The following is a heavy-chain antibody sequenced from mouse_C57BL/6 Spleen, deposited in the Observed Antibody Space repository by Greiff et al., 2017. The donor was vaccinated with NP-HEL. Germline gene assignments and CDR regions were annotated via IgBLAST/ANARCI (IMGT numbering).Heavy chain of an antibody. J-gene: IGHJ2*01. CDR1: GFTFSSYA. Sequence: EVKLMESGEGLVKPGGSLKLSCAASGFTFSSYAMSWVRQTPAKRLEWVAYISSGGDYIYYADTVKGRFTISRDNARNTLYLQMSSLKAEDTAMYYCTRESWDGGLDYWGQGTTLTVSS. D-gene: IGHD4-1*01. V-gene: IGHV5-9-1*02. CDR2: ISSGGDYI. CDR3: TRESWDGGLDY.